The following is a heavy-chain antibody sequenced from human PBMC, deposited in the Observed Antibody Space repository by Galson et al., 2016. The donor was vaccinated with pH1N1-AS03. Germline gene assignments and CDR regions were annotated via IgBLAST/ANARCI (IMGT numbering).Heavy chain of an antibody. J-gene: IGHJ4*02. CDR3: ARDRYRDTSTDFYESAY. Sequence: SVKVSCKASAGTFATFAVSWVRQARGQGLEWMGGVIPLSGTTNYAQKFQGRVTITADDSTGTAYMELSSLRSDDTAVYYCARDRYRDTSTDFYESAYWGQGTLVTVPS. CDR1: AGTFATFA. D-gene: IGHD2/OR15-2a*01. V-gene: IGHV1-69*13. CDR2: VIPLSGTT.